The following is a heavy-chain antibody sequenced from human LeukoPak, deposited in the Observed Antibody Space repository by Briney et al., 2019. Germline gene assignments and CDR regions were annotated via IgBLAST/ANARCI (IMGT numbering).Heavy chain of an antibody. CDR3: ARRCSGGSCYDESPFDY. J-gene: IGHJ4*02. Sequence: ASVKVSCKASGGTFSSYAISWVRQAPGQGLEWMGGIIPIFGTANYAQKFQGRVTITTEESTSTAYMELSSLRSEDTAVYYCARRCSGGSCYDESPFDYWGQGTLVTVSS. D-gene: IGHD2-15*01. CDR2: IIPIFGTA. V-gene: IGHV1-69*05. CDR1: GGTFSSYA.